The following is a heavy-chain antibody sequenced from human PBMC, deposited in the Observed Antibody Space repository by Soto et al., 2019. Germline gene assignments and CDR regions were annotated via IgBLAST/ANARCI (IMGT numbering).Heavy chain of an antibody. J-gene: IGHJ6*02. Sequence: PSQTLSLTCVIFGDSVSSNSAAWNWIRQSPSRGLEWLGRTYYRSKWYNDYAVSVKSRITINPDTSKNQLSLQLNSVTPEDTAVYYCARDVRRVGATTNYYYGMDVWGQGTTVTVSS. CDR3: ARDVRRVGATTNYYYGMDV. CDR1: GDSVSSNSAA. D-gene: IGHD1-26*01. CDR2: TYYRSKWYN. V-gene: IGHV6-1*01.